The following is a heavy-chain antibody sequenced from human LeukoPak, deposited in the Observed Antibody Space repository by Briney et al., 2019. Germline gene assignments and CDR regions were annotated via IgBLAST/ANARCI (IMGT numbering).Heavy chain of an antibody. CDR3: ATWADSLYYYYYMDV. V-gene: IGHV3-33*01. Sequence: PGGSLRLSCAASGFTFSSYGMHWVRQAPGKGLEWVAVIWYDGSNKYYADSVKGRFTISRDNSKNTLYLQMNSLRAEDTAVYYCATWADSLYYYYYMDVWGKGTTVTVSS. CDR2: IWYDGSNK. D-gene: IGHD3-22*01. J-gene: IGHJ6*03. CDR1: GFTFSSYG.